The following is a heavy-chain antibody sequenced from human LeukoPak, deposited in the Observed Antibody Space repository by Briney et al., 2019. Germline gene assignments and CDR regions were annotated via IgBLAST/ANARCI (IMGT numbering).Heavy chain of an antibody. CDR2: MNPNSGNT. Sequence: ASVTVSCKASGYTFTSYDINWVRQATGQGLEWMGWMNPNSGNTGYAQKFQGRVTMTRNTSISTAYMELSSLRSEDTAVYYCARGYSNSWQHLDYWGQGTLVTVSS. D-gene: IGHD6-13*01. CDR3: ARGYSNSWQHLDY. V-gene: IGHV1-8*01. CDR1: GYTFTSYD. J-gene: IGHJ4*02.